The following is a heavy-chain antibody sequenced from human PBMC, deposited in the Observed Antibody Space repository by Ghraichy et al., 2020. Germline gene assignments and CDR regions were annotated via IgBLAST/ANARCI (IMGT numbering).Heavy chain of an antibody. J-gene: IGHJ4*02. Sequence: SETLSLTCTVSGGSISSSSYYWGWIRQPPGKGLEWIGSIYYSGSTYYNPSLKSRVTISVDTSKNQFSLKLSSVTAADTAVYYCARRGRSSGWYRHYFDYWGQGTLVTVSS. CDR3: ARRGRSSGWYRHYFDY. CDR1: GGSISSSSYY. V-gene: IGHV4-39*07. CDR2: IYYSGST. D-gene: IGHD6-19*01.